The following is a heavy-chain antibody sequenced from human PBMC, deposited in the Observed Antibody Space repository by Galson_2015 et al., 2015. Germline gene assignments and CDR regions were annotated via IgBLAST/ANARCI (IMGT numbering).Heavy chain of an antibody. CDR3: ARGLHIAFDI. V-gene: IGHV6-1*01. CDR2: TYYRSKWYN. Sequence: CAISGDSVSSNSVAWNWIRQSPSRGLEWLGRTYYRSKWYNDYAISVKSRITINPDTSRNHYSLQLNSVTPEDTAVYYCARGLHIAFDIWGQGTMVTVPS. CDR1: GDSVSSNSVA. D-gene: IGHD2-21*01. J-gene: IGHJ3*02.